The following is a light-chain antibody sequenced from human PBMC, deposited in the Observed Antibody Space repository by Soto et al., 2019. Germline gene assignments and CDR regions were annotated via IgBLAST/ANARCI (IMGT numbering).Light chain of an antibody. CDR3: QQCARPPFA. CDR2: AAS. CDR1: QGISSY. J-gene: IGKJ2*01. V-gene: IGKV1-8*01. Sequence: AIRTTRSPSSLSASTGDRVAITCRASQGISSYLAWYQQKPGKAPKLLIYAASTLQSGVPSRFSGSGSGTDFTLTISCLQSEDFAVYYCQQCARPPFAFGQGTKVDIK.